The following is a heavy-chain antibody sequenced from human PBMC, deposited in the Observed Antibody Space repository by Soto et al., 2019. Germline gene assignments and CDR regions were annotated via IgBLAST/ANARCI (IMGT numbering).Heavy chain of an antibody. CDR2: IYYTGST. D-gene: IGHD6-6*01. CDR1: GGSINNYEYY. Sequence: TLSLTCSVSGGSINNYEYYWTWIRQPPGEGLEWIGHIYYTGSTSYNPSLKSRVTISLDTSKNQFSLKVNSVSAADTAVYYCARDRSSSPDFFDSWGQGTLVTVSS. V-gene: IGHV4-30-4*01. J-gene: IGHJ4*02. CDR3: ARDRSSSPDFFDS.